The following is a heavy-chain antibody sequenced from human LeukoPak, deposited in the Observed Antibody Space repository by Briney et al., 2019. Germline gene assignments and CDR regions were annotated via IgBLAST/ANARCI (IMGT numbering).Heavy chain of an antibody. V-gene: IGHV3-74*01. J-gene: IGHJ6*02. CDR2: INSDGGRT. CDR1: GFTFGGYW. D-gene: IGHD3-22*01. Sequence: PGGSLRLSCAASGFTFGGYWMHWVRQAPGKGLVWVSRINSDGGRTIYADSVKGRFTISRDNAKNALSLQMNSLRAEDTAVYYCARNKPGADSSGYSSFHYYYYGMDVWGQGTTVTVSS. CDR3: ARNKPGADSSGYSSFHYYYYGMDV.